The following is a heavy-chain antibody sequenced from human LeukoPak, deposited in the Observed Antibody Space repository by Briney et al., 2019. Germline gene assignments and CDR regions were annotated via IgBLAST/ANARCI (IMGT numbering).Heavy chain of an antibody. Sequence: PSETLSLTCTVSGGTISSSSYYWGWIRQPPGKGLEWIGSIYYSGSTYYNPSLKSRVTISVDTSKNQFSLNLSSVTAADTAVYYCSRSYSSSWRSPFDYWGQGALVTVSS. D-gene: IGHD6-13*01. CDR2: IYYSGST. CDR3: SRSYSSSWRSPFDY. J-gene: IGHJ4*02. V-gene: IGHV4-39*07. CDR1: GGTISSSSYY.